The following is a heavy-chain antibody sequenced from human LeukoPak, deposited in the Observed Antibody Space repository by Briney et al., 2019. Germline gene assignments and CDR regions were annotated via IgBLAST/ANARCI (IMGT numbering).Heavy chain of an antibody. CDR3: ARGLEDYYDSSGASGAFDI. Sequence: SETLSLTCAVYGGSFSGYYWSWIRQPPGKGLEWIGEINHSGSTNYNPSLKRRVTISVDTSNHQFSMKLSSVTAADTAVYYCARGLEDYYDSSGASGAFDIWGQGTMVTVSS. CDR1: GGSFSGYY. J-gene: IGHJ3*02. V-gene: IGHV4-34*01. D-gene: IGHD3-22*01. CDR2: INHSGST.